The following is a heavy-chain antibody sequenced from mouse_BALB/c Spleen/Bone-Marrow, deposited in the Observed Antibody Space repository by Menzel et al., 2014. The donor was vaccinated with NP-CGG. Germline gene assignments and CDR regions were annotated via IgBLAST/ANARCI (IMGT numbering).Heavy chain of an antibody. J-gene: IGHJ2*01. CDR3: TRGATPDY. Sequence: VQLQQPGPELVQSGASVKMSCKASGCTFTSYVMHWVKQKPGQGLEWIGYFNPYNDGTKYNEKFKGKATLTSDKSSSTAYMELSSLTPEDSAVYYCTRGATPDYWGQGTTLTVSS. V-gene: IGHV1-14*01. CDR1: GCTFTSYV. D-gene: IGHD3-1*01. CDR2: FNPYNDGT.